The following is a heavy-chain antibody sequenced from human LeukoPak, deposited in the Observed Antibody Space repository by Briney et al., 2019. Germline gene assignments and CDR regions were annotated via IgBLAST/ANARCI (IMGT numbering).Heavy chain of an antibody. CDR2: INHSGST. Sequence: SETLSLTCAVYGGSFSGYYWSWIRQPPGKGLEWIGEINHSGSTNYNPSLKSRVTISVDTSKNQFSLKLSSVTAADTAVYYCARQRYGSGLDYWGQGTLVTVSS. J-gene: IGHJ4*02. CDR1: GGSFSGYY. V-gene: IGHV4-34*01. D-gene: IGHD3-10*01. CDR3: ARQRYGSGLDY.